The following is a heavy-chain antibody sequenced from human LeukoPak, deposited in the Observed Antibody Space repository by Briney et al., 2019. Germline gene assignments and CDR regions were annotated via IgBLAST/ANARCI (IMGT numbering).Heavy chain of an antibody. CDR2: IIPIFDAT. V-gene: IGHV1-69*05. CDR1: GGTFSSYA. D-gene: IGHD6-25*01. J-gene: IGHJ5*02. Sequence: SVKVSCKASGGTFSSYAFSWVRQAPGQGLEWMGGIIPIFDATNYAQKFQGRVTITTDESTSTAYMELISLRSEDTAVYYRARDLKYSSAPDVDKTFDPWGQGTLVTVSS. CDR3: ARDLKYSSAPDVDKTFDP.